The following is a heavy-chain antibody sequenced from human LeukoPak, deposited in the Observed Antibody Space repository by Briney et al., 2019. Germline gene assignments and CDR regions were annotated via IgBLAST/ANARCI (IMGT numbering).Heavy chain of an antibody. D-gene: IGHD3-3*01. CDR3: ARARIPFAVVIPWDY. CDR2: IIPLFGTA. CDR1: GGTFSNYA. J-gene: IGHJ4*02. Sequence: GSSVKVSSKASGGTFSNYAISWVRQAPGQGLEWMGGIIPLFGTANYAQRFQGRVTITADESTSTAYMALSSLRSEDTAIYYCARARIPFAVVIPWDYWGQGTLVTVSS. V-gene: IGHV1-69*13.